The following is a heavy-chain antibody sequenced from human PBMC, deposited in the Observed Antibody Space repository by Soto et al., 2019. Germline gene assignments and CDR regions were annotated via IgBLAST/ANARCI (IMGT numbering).Heavy chain of an antibody. D-gene: IGHD3-10*01. CDR3: AKGMRGSGSYAFDI. CDR2: FYNSGST. Sequence: PSETLSLTCTLSGSSIRYYYWSWIRQSPGKGLEWIGNFYNSGSTNYNASLKSRVTISVDTSKKQLSLRLTSVTAADTAVYYCAKGMRGSGSYAFDIWGQGTMVTVSS. J-gene: IGHJ3*02. V-gene: IGHV4-59*01. CDR1: GSSIRYYY.